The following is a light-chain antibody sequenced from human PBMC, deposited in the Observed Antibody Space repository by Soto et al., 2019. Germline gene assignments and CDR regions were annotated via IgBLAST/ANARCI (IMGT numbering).Light chain of an antibody. V-gene: IGLV1-40*01. CDR2: DNL. CDR1: SSNIGAGSA. Sequence: QSVLTQPPSVSGAPGQRVPISCTGSSSNIGAGSAVHWYQQLPGTAPKLLIYDNLNRPSGVPDRFSGSRSGTSASLAITGLQAEDEADYYCQTLDSSLNVYVFGPGTKLTVL. J-gene: IGLJ1*01. CDR3: QTLDSSLNVYV.